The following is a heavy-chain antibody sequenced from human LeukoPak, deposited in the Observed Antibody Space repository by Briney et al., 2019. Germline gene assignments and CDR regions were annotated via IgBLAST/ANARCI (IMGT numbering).Heavy chain of an antibody. Sequence: GESLQISCKVSEYSFTSYWIGWVRQMPGKGLEWMGTIYPGDSDTRYSPSFQGQVTILADKSISTAYLQWSSLKASDTAMYYCARASGTYSYYFDYWGQGTLVTVSS. CDR2: IYPGDSDT. V-gene: IGHV5-51*01. J-gene: IGHJ4*02. CDR1: EYSFTSYW. D-gene: IGHD1-26*01. CDR3: ARASGTYSYYFDY.